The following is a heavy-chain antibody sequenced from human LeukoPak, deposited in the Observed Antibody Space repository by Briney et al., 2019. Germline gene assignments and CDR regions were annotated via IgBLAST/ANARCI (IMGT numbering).Heavy chain of an antibody. Sequence: PSETLSLTCTVSGGSIGGYYWSWTRQPPGKGLEWIGYIYYSGSTNYNPSLKSRVTISIDTSKNQFSLKLSSVTAADTAVYYCARVRDGYNVADYWGQGTLVTVSS. V-gene: IGHV4-59*01. D-gene: IGHD5-24*01. CDR1: GGSIGGYY. J-gene: IGHJ4*02. CDR2: IYYSGST. CDR3: ARVRDGYNVADY.